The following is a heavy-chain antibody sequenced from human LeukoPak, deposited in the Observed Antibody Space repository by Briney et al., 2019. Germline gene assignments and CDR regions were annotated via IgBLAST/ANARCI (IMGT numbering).Heavy chain of an antibody. Sequence: SETLSLSCTVPGGSISSGGYYWGWIRQHPGRGLEWIGYIYYSGSTYYSPSLRSRVTMSVGTSKNQFSLKLSSVTAADTAVYYCARDRVVVVPAASAQYYYGMDVWGQGTTVTVSS. CDR3: ARDRVVVVPAASAQYYYGMDV. D-gene: IGHD2-2*01. CDR1: GGSISSGGYY. V-gene: IGHV4-31*03. J-gene: IGHJ6*02. CDR2: IYYSGST.